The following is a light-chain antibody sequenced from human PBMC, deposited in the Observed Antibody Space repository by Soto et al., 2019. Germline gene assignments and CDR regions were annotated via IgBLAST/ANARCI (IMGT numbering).Light chain of an antibody. Sequence: AIRMTHSPSSLSASTGDIVTITCRASQGISSYLAWYQQKPGKAPKLLIYAASTLQSGVPSRFSGSGSVTDFTLTISCLQSEDFATYYCQQYYSYPLFTFGPGTKVDIK. V-gene: IGKV1-8*01. CDR1: QGISSY. CDR2: AAS. CDR3: QQYYSYPLFT. J-gene: IGKJ3*01.